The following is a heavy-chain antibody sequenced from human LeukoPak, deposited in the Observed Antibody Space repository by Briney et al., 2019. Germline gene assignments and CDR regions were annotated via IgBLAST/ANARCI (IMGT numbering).Heavy chain of an antibody. Sequence: ASETLSLTCTVSGGSISSSSYYWGWIRQPPGKGLEWIGSIYYSGSTYYNPSLKSRVTISVDTSKNQFSLKLSSVTAADTAVYYCARTLDDSSGYYFDYWGQGTLVTVSS. CDR1: GGSISSSSYY. D-gene: IGHD3-22*01. CDR2: IYYSGST. CDR3: ARTLDDSSGYYFDY. J-gene: IGHJ4*02. V-gene: IGHV4-39*01.